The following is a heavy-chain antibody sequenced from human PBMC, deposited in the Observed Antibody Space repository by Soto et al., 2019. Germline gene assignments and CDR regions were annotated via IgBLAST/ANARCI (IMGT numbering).Heavy chain of an antibody. CDR1: GGTFSNYA. CDR2: IIPIFGTT. V-gene: IGHV1-69*15. Sequence: QVHLVQSGAEVKKPGSSVNVSCKASGGTFSNYATTWVRQAPGQGLEWVGRIIPIFGTTNVAQKFQGRVTITADESTTTAYMELSGLRSDDTAVYYCAKDGGADGYFGNWLDPWAQGTLVTVSS. J-gene: IGHJ5*02. D-gene: IGHD5-12*01. CDR3: AKDGGADGYFGNWLDP.